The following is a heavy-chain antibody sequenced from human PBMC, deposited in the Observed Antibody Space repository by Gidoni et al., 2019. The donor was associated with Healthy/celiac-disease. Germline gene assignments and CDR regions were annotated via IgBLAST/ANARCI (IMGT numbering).Heavy chain of an antibody. D-gene: IGHD7-27*01. CDR1: GGSISSSSYY. CDR3: ARDLANWGSYYYYYGMDV. V-gene: IGHV4-39*07. J-gene: IGHJ6*02. Sequence: QLQLQESGPGLVKPSETLSLTCTVSGGSISSSSYYWGWIRQPPGKGLEWIGSIYYSGSTYYNPSLKSRVTISVDTSKNQFSLKLSSVTAADTAVYYCARDLANWGSYYYYYGMDVWGQGTTVTVSS. CDR2: IYYSGST.